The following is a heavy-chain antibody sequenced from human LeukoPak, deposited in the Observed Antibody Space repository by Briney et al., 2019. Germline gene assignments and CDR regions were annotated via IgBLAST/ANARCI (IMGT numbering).Heavy chain of an antibody. Sequence: SETLSLTCTVSGGSIANYFWSWIRQPPGKGLEWIGYIYSDGSTKYNPSLKSRVTIPVDTSKNQFSLKLTSVTAADTAVYYCARGSGSSWYLRWGQGTLVTVSS. V-gene: IGHV4-59*01. CDR2: IYSDGST. CDR1: GGSIANYF. D-gene: IGHD6-13*01. CDR3: ARGSGSSWYLR. J-gene: IGHJ4*02.